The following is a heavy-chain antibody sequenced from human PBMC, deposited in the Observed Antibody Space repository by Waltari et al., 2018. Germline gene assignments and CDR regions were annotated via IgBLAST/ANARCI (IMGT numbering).Heavy chain of an antibody. CDR3: ARELGN. J-gene: IGHJ4*02. V-gene: IGHV4-61*02. CDR2: IYTSGST. Sequence: QVQLQESGPGLVKPSQTLSLTCAASGAPLSSSNYWTWIRQPAGKGLEWIGLIYTSGSTNYNPSLKSRVTISVDASKNQFSLKLSSVTAADTAVYYCARELGNWGQGTLVTVSA. CDR1: GAPLSSSNY.